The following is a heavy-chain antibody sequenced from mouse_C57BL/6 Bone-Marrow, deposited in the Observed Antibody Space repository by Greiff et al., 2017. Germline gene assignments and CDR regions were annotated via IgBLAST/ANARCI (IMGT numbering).Heavy chain of an antibody. CDR2: IYPGSGST. D-gene: IGHD1-1*01. CDR3: ARGYYGSSSSWFAY. Sequence: LQQPGAELVKPGASVKMSCKASGYTFTSYWITWVKLRPGQGLEWIGDIYPGSGSTNYNEKFKSKATLTVDTSSSTAYMQLSSLTSEDSAVYYCARGYYGSSSSWFAYWGQGTLVTVSA. V-gene: IGHV1-55*01. J-gene: IGHJ3*01. CDR1: GYTFTSYW.